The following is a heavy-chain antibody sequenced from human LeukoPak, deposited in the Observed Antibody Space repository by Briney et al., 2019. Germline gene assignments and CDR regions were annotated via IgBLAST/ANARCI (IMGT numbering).Heavy chain of an antibody. CDR1: GFTFSNYA. J-gene: IGHJ6*02. CDR3: AREGGSCQTRGACGMDV. CDR2: MSFDGRLK. Sequence: PGRSLRLSCTGSGFTFSNYAIHWVRQAPGKGLQWVAVMSFDGRLKYYADAVKGRFTTSRDNSKSTLFLQMQSLRVEDTAIYYCAREGGSCQTRGACGMDVWGQGTTVTVSS. D-gene: IGHD1-26*01. V-gene: IGHV3-30*04.